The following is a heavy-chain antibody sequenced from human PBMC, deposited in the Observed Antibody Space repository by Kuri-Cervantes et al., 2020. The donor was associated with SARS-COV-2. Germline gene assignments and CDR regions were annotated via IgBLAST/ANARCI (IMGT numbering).Heavy chain of an antibody. V-gene: IGHV3-74*01. CDR3: ARGMGRYSSSFDY. CDR2: INSDGSST. CDR1: GFTFSSYA. D-gene: IGHD6-6*01. Sequence: GGSLRLSCAASGFTFSSYAMHWVRQAPGKGLVWVSRINSDGSSTSYADSVKGRFTISRDNAKNSLYLQMNSLRAEDTAVYYCARGMGRYSSSFDYWGQGTLVTVSS. J-gene: IGHJ4*02.